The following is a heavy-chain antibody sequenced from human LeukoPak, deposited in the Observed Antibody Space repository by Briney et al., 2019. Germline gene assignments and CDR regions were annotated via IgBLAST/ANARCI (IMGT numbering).Heavy chain of an antibody. CDR1: GFTFSSYE. Sequence: GGSLRLSCAASGFTFSSYEMNWVRQAPGKGLEWVSYISSSGNTIYYADSVKGRFTISRDSAKNSLYLQMNSLRAEDTAVYYCARDLGLLKWLDSWGQGTLVTVSS. J-gene: IGHJ5*01. CDR2: ISSSGNTI. CDR3: ARDLGLLKWLDS. D-gene: IGHD1-26*01. V-gene: IGHV3-48*03.